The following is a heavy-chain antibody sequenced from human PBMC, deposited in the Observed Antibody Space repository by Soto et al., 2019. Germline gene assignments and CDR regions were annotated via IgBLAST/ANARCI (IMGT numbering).Heavy chain of an antibody. CDR3: ANIPYGWNGAEAFDI. D-gene: IGHD1-1*01. V-gene: IGHV3-30*18. J-gene: IGHJ3*02. CDR1: GFTLSSYG. Sequence: QVPLVESGGGVVQPGRSLRLSCAASGFTLSSYGMHWVRQAPGKGLEWVAVISYDGSNKYYADSVKGRFTISRDNSKNTLYLQMNSLRAEDTAVYYCANIPYGWNGAEAFDIWGQGTLVTVSS. CDR2: ISYDGSNK.